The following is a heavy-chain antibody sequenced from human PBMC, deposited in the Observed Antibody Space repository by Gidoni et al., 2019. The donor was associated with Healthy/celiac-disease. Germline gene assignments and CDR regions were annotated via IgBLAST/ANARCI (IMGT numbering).Heavy chain of an antibody. J-gene: IGHJ4*02. CDR1: GYTFTGYY. CDR2: INPNGGGT. D-gene: IGHD6-6*01. Sequence: QVQLVQSGAEVKKPGTSVKVSCKASGYTFTGYYMHWVRRAPGQGLEWMGWINPNGGGTNYAQKFQGRVTMTRDTSISTAYMELSRLRSDDTAVYYCARGGAPGRIAARLRGYYFDYWGQGTLVTVSS. V-gene: IGHV1-2*02. CDR3: ARGGAPGRIAARLRGYYFDY.